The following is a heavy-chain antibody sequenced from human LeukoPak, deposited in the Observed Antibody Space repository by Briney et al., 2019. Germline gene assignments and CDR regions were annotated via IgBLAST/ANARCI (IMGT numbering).Heavy chain of an antibody. V-gene: IGHV3-20*04. CDR1: GFTFDDYG. CDR2: INWKGRTT. J-gene: IGHJ6*03. CDR3: AREVVTGTILIGYYYYYMDV. D-gene: IGHD1-7*01. Sequence: GGSLRLSCAASGFTFDDYGMSWARQAPGKGLEWVSGINWKGRTTGYAESVEGRFTISRDNAKNSLYLEMNSLRAEDTALYYCAREVVTGTILIGYYYYYMDVWGKGTTVTVSS.